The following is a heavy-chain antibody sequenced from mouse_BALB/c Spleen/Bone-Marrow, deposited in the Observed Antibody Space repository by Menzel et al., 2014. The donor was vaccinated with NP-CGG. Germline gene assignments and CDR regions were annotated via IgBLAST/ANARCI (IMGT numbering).Heavy chain of an antibody. CDR2: ISNGGGSI. CDR3: ASHYYDSSPFA. CDR1: GFTFSSYT. Sequence: EGKLEESGGGLVQPGGSLKLSCAASGFTFSSYTMSWVRQTPEKRLVWVAYISNGGGSIYYPDTVKGRFTISRDNDKNALYLQMSSLKSEDAAMYYCASHYYDSSPFA. D-gene: IGHD1-1*01. J-gene: IGHJ3*01. V-gene: IGHV5-12-2*01.